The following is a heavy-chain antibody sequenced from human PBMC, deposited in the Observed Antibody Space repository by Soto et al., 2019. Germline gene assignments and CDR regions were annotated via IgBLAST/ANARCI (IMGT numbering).Heavy chain of an antibody. CDR3: AKEVELAAFDI. CDR1: GFTFSSYG. D-gene: IGHD6-13*01. J-gene: IGHJ3*02. V-gene: IGHV3-30*18. Sequence: GSLRLSCAASGFTFSSYGMHWVRQAPGKGLEWVAVISYDGSNKYYADSVKGRFTISRDNSKNTLYLQMNSLRAEDTAVYYCAKEVELAAFDIWGQGTMVTVSS. CDR2: ISYDGSNK.